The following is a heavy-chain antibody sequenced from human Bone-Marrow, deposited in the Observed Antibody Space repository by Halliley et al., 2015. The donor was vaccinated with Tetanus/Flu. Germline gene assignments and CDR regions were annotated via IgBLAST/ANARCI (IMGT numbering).Heavy chain of an antibody. CDR2: IYHSGSA. J-gene: IGHJ3*02. D-gene: IGHD3-22*01. V-gene: IGHV4-59*01. CDR3: ARVESRGYYYGGDAFDI. Sequence: YIYHSGSADYNPPLKSRITISVDTSKNQFSLKLKSVTAADTAVYYCARVESRGYYYGGDAFDIWGQGTMVTVSS.